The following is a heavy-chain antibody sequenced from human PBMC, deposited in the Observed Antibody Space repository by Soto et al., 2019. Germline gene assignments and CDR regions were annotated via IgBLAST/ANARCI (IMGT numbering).Heavy chain of an antibody. D-gene: IGHD7-27*01. J-gene: IGHJ5*02. V-gene: IGHV4-30-2*01. CDR2: IYHSGST. CDR1: GGSISSGGYS. CDR3: ARETGDLGEDWFDP. Sequence: LSLTCAVSGGSISSGGYSWSWIRQPPGKGLEWIGYIYHSGSTYYNPSLKSRVTISVDRSKNQFSLKLSSVTAADTAVYYCARETGDLGEDWFDPWGQGSLVTVSS.